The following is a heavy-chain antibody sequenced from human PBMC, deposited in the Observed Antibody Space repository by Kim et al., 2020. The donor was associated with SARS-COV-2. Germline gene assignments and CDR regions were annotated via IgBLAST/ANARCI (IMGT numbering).Heavy chain of an antibody. V-gene: IGHV4-59*01. J-gene: IGHJ3*02. Sequence: YNGNTKYNPALKSRLTTSVDTSKNQFSLKLSSVTAADTAIYYCAKDRNPTIWGQGTMVNLSS. CDR2: YNGNT. CDR3: AKDRNPTI.